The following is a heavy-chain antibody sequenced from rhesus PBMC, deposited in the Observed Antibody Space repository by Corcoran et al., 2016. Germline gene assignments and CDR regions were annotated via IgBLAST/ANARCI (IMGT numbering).Heavy chain of an antibody. CDR2: ISVSSGST. Sequence: QVQLQESGPGLVKPSETLSLTCAVSGGSVSSSNWWSWIRQPPGKGLEWIGYISVSSGSTYYNPSLKSRVTISTDTSKNQFSLKLSSVAAADTAVYYCARSYSGSYSVIDYWGQGVLVTVSS. J-gene: IGHJ4*01. V-gene: IGHV4-65*01. CDR3: ARSYSGSYSVIDY. CDR1: GGSVSSSNW. D-gene: IGHD3-16*01.